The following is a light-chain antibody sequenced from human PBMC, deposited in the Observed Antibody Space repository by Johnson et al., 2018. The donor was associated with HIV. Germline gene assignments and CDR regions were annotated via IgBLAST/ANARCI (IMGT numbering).Light chain of an antibody. CDR2: DNN. Sequence: QSVLTQPPSVSAAPGQKVTISCSGSSSNIANNYVSWYQQLPGTAPKLLIYDNNKRPSGIPDRFSGSKSGTSATLGITGLQTGDEADYYCGTWDSSLYAYVFGTWTKVTAL. J-gene: IGLJ1*01. CDR3: GTWDSSLYAYV. CDR1: SSNIANNY. V-gene: IGLV1-51*01.